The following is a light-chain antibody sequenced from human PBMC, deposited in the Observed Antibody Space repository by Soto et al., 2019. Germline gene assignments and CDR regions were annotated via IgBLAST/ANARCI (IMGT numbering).Light chain of an antibody. CDR2: EAS. V-gene: IGKV1-5*03. J-gene: IGKJ1*01. CDR3: QQYHGPWT. CDR1: QSVRNW. Sequence: DFQMTQSPSTLSASVGDRVTITCRASQSVRNWLAWYQQQSWKAPKLLIYEASILETGVPSRFSGSGSGTEFTLAISSLQPDDFATYECQQYHGPWTFGQGTKVE.